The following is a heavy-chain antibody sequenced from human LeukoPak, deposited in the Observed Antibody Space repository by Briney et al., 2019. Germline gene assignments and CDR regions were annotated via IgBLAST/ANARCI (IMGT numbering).Heavy chain of an antibody. CDR2: TYYRSKWYN. CDR1: GDSLSRNSAA. D-gene: IGHD3-16*01. Sequence: SQTLSLTCALSGDSLSRNSAAWIWIRQSPSRGLEWLGRTYYRSKWYNDYAVSVKSRITINPDTSKNQFSLQLNSVTPEDTAVYYCARGGGYGDYGMDVWGQGTTVTVSS. V-gene: IGHV6-1*01. CDR3: ARGGGYGDYGMDV. J-gene: IGHJ6*02.